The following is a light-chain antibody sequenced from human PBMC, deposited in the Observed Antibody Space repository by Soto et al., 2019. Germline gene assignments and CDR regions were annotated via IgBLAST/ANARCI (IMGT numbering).Light chain of an antibody. J-gene: IGKJ1*01. CDR3: KQYNYWPSRT. V-gene: IGKV3-15*01. Sequence: VMTQSPATLSVSPGERATLSCRASQSVTTNLAWYQQKPGQAPRLLIYGASTRAANIPARFSGSGSGTEFTLTISRLQSEDFAVYYCKQYNYWPSRTFGQGSKVDIX. CDR2: GAS. CDR1: QSVTTN.